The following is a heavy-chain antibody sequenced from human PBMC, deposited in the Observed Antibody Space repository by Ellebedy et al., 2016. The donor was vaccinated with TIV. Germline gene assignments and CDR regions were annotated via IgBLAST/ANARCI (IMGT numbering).Heavy chain of an antibody. Sequence: ASVKVSCKASGGTFSSYAISWLRQAPGQGLEWMGGIIPIFGTATYAQKFQGRVTITADKSTSTAYMELSSLRSEDTAVYYCARGGVGRYCTNGVCLQALDYWGQGTLVTVSS. CDR3: ARGGVGRYCTNGVCLQALDY. V-gene: IGHV1-69*06. CDR2: IIPIFGTA. D-gene: IGHD2-8*01. CDR1: GGTFSSYA. J-gene: IGHJ4*02.